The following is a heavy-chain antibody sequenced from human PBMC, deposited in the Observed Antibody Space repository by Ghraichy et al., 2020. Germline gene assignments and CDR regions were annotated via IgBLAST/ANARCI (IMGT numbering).Heavy chain of an antibody. D-gene: IGHD1-26*01. J-gene: IGHJ4*02. V-gene: IGHV4-59*08. CDR3: ARHGAIVGAQFDY. CDR2: IYYSGST. Sequence: SETLSLTCTVSGGSISSYYWSWIRQPPGKGLEWIGYIYYSGSTNYNPSLKSRVTISVDTSKNQFSLKLSSVTAADTAVYYCARHGAIVGAQFDYWGQGTLVTVSS. CDR1: GGSISSYY.